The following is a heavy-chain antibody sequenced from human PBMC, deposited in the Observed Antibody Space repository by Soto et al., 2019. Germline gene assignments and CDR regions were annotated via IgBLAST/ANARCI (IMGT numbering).Heavy chain of an antibody. CDR2: ISGYNGNT. CDR1: GDTFTSYG. J-gene: IGHJ4*02. Sequence: ASVKLACKASGDTFTSYGISWVRQAPGQGLEWMGWISGYNGNTKYAQKLQGRVTMTTDTSTGTAYMELRSLRSDDTAVYYCARDLGGQLVYYWGQGTLVTVS. D-gene: IGHD1-26*01. V-gene: IGHV1-18*01. CDR3: ARDLGGQLVYY.